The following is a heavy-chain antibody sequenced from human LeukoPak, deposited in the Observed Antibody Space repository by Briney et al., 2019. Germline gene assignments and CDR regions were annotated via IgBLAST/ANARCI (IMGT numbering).Heavy chain of an antibody. J-gene: IGHJ4*02. CDR3: ARGPDTALANDGVDY. CDR1: GYTFTGYY. V-gene: IGHV1-2*02. CDR2: INPNSGGT. D-gene: IGHD5-18*01. Sequence: ASVKVSCKASGYTFTGYYIHWVRQAPGQGVEWMGWINPNSGGTNYAQNFQGRVTMTRDTSISTAYMELSRLRSDDTAVYYCARGPDTALANDGVDYWGQGTLVTVSS.